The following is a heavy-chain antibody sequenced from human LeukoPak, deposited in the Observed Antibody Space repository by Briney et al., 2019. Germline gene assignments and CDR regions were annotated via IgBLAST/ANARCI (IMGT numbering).Heavy chain of an antibody. V-gene: IGHV1-69*13. J-gene: IGHJ6*03. D-gene: IGHD3-10*01. Sequence: AASVKVSCKASGGTFSSYAISWVRQAPGQGLEWMGGIIPIFGTANYAQKFQGRVTITADESTSTAYMELSSLRSEDTAVYYCARGPTMVRGAYYYYMDVWGKGTTVTISS. CDR2: IIPIFGTA. CDR1: GGTFSSYA. CDR3: ARGPTMVRGAYYYYMDV.